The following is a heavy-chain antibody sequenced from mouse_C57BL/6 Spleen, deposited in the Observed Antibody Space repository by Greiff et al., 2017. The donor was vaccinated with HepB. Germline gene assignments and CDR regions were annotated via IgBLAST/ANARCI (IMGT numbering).Heavy chain of an antibody. D-gene: IGHD1-1*01. CDR2: IRNKANGYTT. Sequence: LQESGGGLVQPGGSLSLSCAASGFTFTDYYMSWVRQPPGKALEWLGFIRNKANGYTTEYSASVKGRFTISRDNSQSILYLQMNALRAEDSATYYCARYPVVAYYYAMDYWGQGTSVTVSS. CDR1: GFTFTDYY. CDR3: ARYPVVAYYYAMDY. V-gene: IGHV7-3*01. J-gene: IGHJ4*01.